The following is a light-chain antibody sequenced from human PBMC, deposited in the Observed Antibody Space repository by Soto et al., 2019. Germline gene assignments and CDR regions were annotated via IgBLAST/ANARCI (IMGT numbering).Light chain of an antibody. CDR3: QQRINWPLT. CDR1: QSVSSD. Sequence: ETLMTQSPATLSVSPGERVTLSCRASQSVSSDLAWYQQKPGQAPRLLIYDASTRATGIPARFSGSGSGTDFTLTISSLEPEDFAVYYCQQRINWPLTFGGGTKVDIK. V-gene: IGKV3-11*01. CDR2: DAS. J-gene: IGKJ4*01.